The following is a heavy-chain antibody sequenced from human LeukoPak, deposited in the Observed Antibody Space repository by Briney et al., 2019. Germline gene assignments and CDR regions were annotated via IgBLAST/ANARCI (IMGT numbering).Heavy chain of an antibody. CDR1: GFTFSSYA. Sequence: PGGSLRLSCAASGFTFSSYAMSWVRQAPGKGLEWVSAIRGSGGSTYYADSVKGRFTISRDNSKNTLYLQVNSLRAEDTAVYYCAKDRSLESSSWYGDYWGQGTLVTVSS. V-gene: IGHV3-23*01. CDR2: IRGSGGST. J-gene: IGHJ4*02. CDR3: AKDRSLESSSWYGDY. D-gene: IGHD6-13*01.